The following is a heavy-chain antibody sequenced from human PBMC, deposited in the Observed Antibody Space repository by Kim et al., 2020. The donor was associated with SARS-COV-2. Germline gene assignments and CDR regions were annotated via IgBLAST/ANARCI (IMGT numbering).Heavy chain of an antibody. CDR2: IIPIFGTA. CDR1: GGTFSSYA. J-gene: IGHJ4*02. Sequence: SVKVSCKASGGTFSSYAISWVRQAPGQGLEWMGGIIPIFGTANYAQKFQGRVTITADESTSTAYMELSSLRSEDTAVYYCASLNFRWGDGPGHFYYWGQGTLVTVSS. V-gene: IGHV1-69*13. D-gene: IGHD3-10*01. CDR3: ASLNFRWGDGPGHFYY.